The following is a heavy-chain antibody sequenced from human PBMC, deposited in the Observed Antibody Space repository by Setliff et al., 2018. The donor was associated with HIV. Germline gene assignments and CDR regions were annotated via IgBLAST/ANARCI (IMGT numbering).Heavy chain of an antibody. CDR1: GGSFTSRSYY. CDR3: ARSKTFYDFWGGYYTHGAFKI. D-gene: IGHD3-3*01. CDR2: IFYSGIT. V-gene: IGHV4-39*01. Sequence: PSETLSLTCTVSGGSFTSRSYYWGWIRQPPGKGLEWIVSIFYSGITYYNPSLKSRVTVSVDTSKNQFSLNLTSVTAADTAVYYCARSKTFYDFWGGYYTHGAFKIWGLGTMVTVSS. J-gene: IGHJ3*02.